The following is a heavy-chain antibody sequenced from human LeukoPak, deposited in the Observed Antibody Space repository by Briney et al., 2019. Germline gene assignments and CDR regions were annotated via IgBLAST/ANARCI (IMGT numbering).Heavy chain of an antibody. CDR3: ARHYSRSWDWFDP. V-gene: IGHV4-61*03. J-gene: IGHJ5*02. CDR1: GDSVSSTTYY. CDR2: IYYTGST. D-gene: IGHD6-13*01. Sequence: PSETLSLTCTVSGDSVSSTTYYWSWIRQPPGKGLEWIGYIYYTGSTNYNPSLKSRVTISLDKPKNHFSLKLSSVTAADTAVYYCARHYSRSWDWFDPWGQGTLVIVSP.